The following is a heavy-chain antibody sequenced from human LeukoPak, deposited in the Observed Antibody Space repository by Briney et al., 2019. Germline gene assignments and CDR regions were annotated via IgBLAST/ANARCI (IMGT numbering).Heavy chain of an antibody. J-gene: IGHJ4*02. D-gene: IGHD6-19*01. CDR2: ISYDGSNK. Sequence: PGRSLRLSCAASGFTFSSYAMHWVRQAPGKGLEWVAVISYDGSNKYYADSVKGRFTISRDNSKNTLYLQMNSLRAEDTAVHYCARWLYSSGLGGFDYWGQGTLVTVSS. V-gene: IGHV3-30*04. CDR3: ARWLYSSGLGGFDY. CDR1: GFTFSSYA.